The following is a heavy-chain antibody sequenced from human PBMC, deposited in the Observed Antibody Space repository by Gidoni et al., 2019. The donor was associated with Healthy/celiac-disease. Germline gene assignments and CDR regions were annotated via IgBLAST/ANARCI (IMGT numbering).Heavy chain of an antibody. CDR2: INHSGST. CDR1: GGSFSGYY. D-gene: IGHD3-22*01. J-gene: IGHJ5*02. CDR3: ATIVVTSSGNWFDP. V-gene: IGHV4-34*01. Sequence: QVQLQQWGAGLLKPSETLSLTCAVSGGSFSGYYWSWIRQPPGKGLEWIGEINHSGSTNYNPSLKSRVTISVDTSKNQFSLKLSSVTAADTAVYYCATIVVTSSGNWFDPWGQGTLVTVSS.